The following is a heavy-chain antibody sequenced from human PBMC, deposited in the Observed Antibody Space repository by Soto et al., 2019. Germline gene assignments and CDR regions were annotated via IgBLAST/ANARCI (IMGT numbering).Heavy chain of an antibody. CDR3: ARRGGAAAGSIEGGDAFDI. V-gene: IGHV1-46*01. D-gene: IGHD6-13*01. Sequence: ASVKVSCKASGYTFTSYYMHWVRQAPGQGLVWMGIINPSGGSTSYAQKFQGRVTMTTDTSTSTAYMELSSLRSEDTAVYYCARRGGAAAGSIEGGDAFDIWGQGTMVTVSS. CDR2: INPSGGST. CDR1: GYTFTSYY. J-gene: IGHJ3*02.